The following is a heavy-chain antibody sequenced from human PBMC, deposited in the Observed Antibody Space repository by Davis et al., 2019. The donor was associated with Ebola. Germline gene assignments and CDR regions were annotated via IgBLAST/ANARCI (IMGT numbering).Heavy chain of an antibody. CDR1: GFTFSSYG. V-gene: IGHV3-33*01. D-gene: IGHD3-3*01. J-gene: IGHJ6*02. CDR3: ARDGTYYDFWSGLKRYYYGMDV. CDR2: IWYDGSNK. Sequence: GGSLRLSCAASGFTFSSYGMHWVRQAPGKGLEWVAVIWYDGSNKYYADSVKGRFTISRDNSKNTLYLQMSSLRAEDTAVYYCARDGTYYDFWSGLKRYYYGMDVWGQGTTVTVSS.